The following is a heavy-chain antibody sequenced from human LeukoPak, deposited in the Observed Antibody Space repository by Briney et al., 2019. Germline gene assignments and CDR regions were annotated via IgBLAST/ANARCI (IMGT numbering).Heavy chain of an antibody. Sequence: TGGSLRLSCTASGFMFSDYWMSWVRQAPGKGPEWVANIKQDGSEKDYVDSMKGRFTISRDNAKNSVYLQVDSLRVEDTAVYYCARIGYSSSSFDYWGQGTLVTVSS. CDR1: GFMFSDYW. J-gene: IGHJ4*02. V-gene: IGHV3-7*01. CDR3: ARIGYSSSSFDY. CDR2: IKQDGSEK. D-gene: IGHD6-13*01.